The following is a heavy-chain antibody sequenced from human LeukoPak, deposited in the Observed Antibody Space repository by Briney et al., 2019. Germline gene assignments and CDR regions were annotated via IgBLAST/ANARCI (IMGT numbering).Heavy chain of an antibody. Sequence: HSGGSLRLSCAASGFTFSNYAIRWVRQAPGKGLEWVAVISYDGSNKYYADSVKGRFTISRDNSKNTLYLQMNSLRAEDTAVYYCARDYHYYDSSGYYTSGAFDIWGQGTMVTVSS. CDR3: ARDYHYYDSSGYYTSGAFDI. D-gene: IGHD3-22*01. CDR1: GFTFSNYA. V-gene: IGHV3-30*04. CDR2: ISYDGSNK. J-gene: IGHJ3*02.